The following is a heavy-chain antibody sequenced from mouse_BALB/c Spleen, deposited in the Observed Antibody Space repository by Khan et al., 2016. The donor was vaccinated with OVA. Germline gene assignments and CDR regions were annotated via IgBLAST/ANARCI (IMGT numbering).Heavy chain of an antibody. D-gene: IGHD2-4*01. J-gene: IGHJ3*01. CDR1: GFSLTNYS. CDR2: IWSAGST. CDR3: ARRGYDYGRGALFAY. V-gene: IGHV2-2*02. Sequence: QVQLQQSGPGLVQPSQSLSITCTVSGFSLTNYSVHWVRQSPGKGLEWLGVIWSAGSTDYNAAFISRLTIRKDNSRSQVFFKMNSLQPNDTAIYYCARRGYDYGRGALFAYWGQGDSGHCLC.